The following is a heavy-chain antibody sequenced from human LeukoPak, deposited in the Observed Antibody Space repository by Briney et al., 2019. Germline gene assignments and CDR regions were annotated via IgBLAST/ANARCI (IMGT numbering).Heavy chain of an antibody. D-gene: IGHD6-19*01. CDR3: ARARSGYSSGRFDY. CDR1: GGTFSSYA. Sequence: EASVKVSCTASGGTFSSYAISWVRQAPGQGLEWMGRIIPILGIANYAQKSQGRVTITADKSTSTAYMELSSLRSEDTAVYYRARARSGYSSGRFDYWGQGTLVTVSS. V-gene: IGHV1-69*04. J-gene: IGHJ4*02. CDR2: IIPILGIA.